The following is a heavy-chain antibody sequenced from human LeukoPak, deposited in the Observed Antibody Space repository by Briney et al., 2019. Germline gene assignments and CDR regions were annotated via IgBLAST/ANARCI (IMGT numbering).Heavy chain of an antibody. Sequence: LETLSLTCAVYGGSFSGYYWSWIRQPPGKGLEWIGEINHSGSTNYNPSLKSRVTISVDTSKNQFSLKLSSVTAADTAVYYCARGPYYGSGSYHRKGWFDPWGQGTLVTVSS. CDR1: GGSFSGYY. CDR3: ARGPYYGSGSYHRKGWFDP. V-gene: IGHV4-34*01. D-gene: IGHD3-10*01. CDR2: INHSGST. J-gene: IGHJ5*02.